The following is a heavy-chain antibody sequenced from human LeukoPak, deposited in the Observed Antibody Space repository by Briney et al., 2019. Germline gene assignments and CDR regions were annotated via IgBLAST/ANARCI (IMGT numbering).Heavy chain of an antibody. J-gene: IGHJ4*02. D-gene: IGHD2-21*02. CDR1: GFTFSNYG. CDR3: ARGRWVTAQY. Sequence: GGSLRLSCAASGFTFSNYGVHWVRQAPGKGLGWVSFIRFDGSNKYYADSVKGRFTISRDSSKNTLYLQMNSLRAEDTAVYYCARGRWVTAQYWGQGTLVTDSS. V-gene: IGHV3-30*02. CDR2: IRFDGSNK.